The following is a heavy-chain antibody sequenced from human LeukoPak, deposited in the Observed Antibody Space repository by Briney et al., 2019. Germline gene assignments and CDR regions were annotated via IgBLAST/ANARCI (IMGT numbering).Heavy chain of an antibody. D-gene: IGHD5-12*01. V-gene: IGHV3-30*18. J-gene: IGHJ4*02. Sequence: GGSLRLSCAASGFTFSSYGMHWVRQAPGKGLEWVAVISYDGSNKYYADSVKGRFTISRDNSKNTLYLQMNSLRAEDTAVYYCAKEYSGYDGVIDYWGQGTLVTVSS. CDR2: ISYDGSNK. CDR3: AKEYSGYDGVIDY. CDR1: GFTFSSYG.